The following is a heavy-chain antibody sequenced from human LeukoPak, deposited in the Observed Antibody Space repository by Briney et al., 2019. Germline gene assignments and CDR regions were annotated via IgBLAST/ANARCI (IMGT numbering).Heavy chain of an antibody. CDR3: AREIFNGFDI. J-gene: IGHJ3*02. V-gene: IGHV3-30-3*01. CDR1: GLTFRSYA. Sequence: GSLRLSCAGSGLTFRSYAMHWVRQAPGKGLEWVAVISYDGSNKDYADSVKGRFTISRDNSKNTLFLQMNSLRAEDTAVYYCAREIFNGFDIWGQGTMVTVSS. CDR2: ISYDGSNK.